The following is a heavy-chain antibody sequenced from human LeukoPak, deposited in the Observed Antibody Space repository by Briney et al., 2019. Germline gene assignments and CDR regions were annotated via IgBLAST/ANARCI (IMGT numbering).Heavy chain of an antibody. D-gene: IGHD1-26*01. CDR2: LSSSSSTI. Sequence: GGSLGLSCASSGFTFISYSMNWVRQAPGKGLEWVSYLSSSSSTIYDADSVKGRFTISRDNAKNSLYLQMNSLRDEDTAVYYCARDGSPYSGSSDYFDYWGQGTLVTVSS. V-gene: IGHV3-48*02. CDR3: ARDGSPYSGSSDYFDY. CDR1: GFTFISYS. J-gene: IGHJ4*02.